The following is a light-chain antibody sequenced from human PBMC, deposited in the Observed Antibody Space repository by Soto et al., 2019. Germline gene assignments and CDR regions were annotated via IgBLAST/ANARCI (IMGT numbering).Light chain of an antibody. CDR1: QSINSF. V-gene: IGKV3D-15*01. Sequence: EIVLTQSPGTLSLSPGEGATLSCRASQSINSFLAWYQQRRGQAPRLLIHGASNRATGIPDRFSGSGSGTEFTLTISSLQSEDFAVYYCQQYNNWLTWTFGQGTKVDIK. CDR3: QQYNNWLTWT. J-gene: IGKJ1*01. CDR2: GAS.